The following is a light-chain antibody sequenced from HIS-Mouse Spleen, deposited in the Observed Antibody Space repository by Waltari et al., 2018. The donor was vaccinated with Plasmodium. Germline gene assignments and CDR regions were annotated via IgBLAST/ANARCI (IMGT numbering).Light chain of an antibody. CDR1: QSISSY. Sequence: DIQMTQSPSSLSASVVDRVTITCRASQSISSYLNWYQQKPWKAPKLLIYAASSLQSGVPSRFSGSGAGTDFTLTISSLQPEDFATYYCQQSYSTPWTFGQGTKVEIK. V-gene: IGKV1-39*01. J-gene: IGKJ1*01. CDR3: QQSYSTPWT. CDR2: AAS.